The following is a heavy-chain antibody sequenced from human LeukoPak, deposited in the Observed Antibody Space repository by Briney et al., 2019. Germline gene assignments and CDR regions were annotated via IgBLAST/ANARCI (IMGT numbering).Heavy chain of an antibody. V-gene: IGHV4-39*01. CDR3: ARHRATLNVDRFDP. D-gene: IGHD4-4*01. CDR1: GGSISSSSYY. J-gene: IGHJ5*02. Sequence: SETLSLTCTVSGGSISSSSYYWGWIRQPPGKGLEWIGSIYYSGSTYYNPSLKSRVTISVDTSKNQFSLKLSSVTAADTAVYYCARHRATLNVDRFDPWGQGTLVTVSS. CDR2: IYYSGST.